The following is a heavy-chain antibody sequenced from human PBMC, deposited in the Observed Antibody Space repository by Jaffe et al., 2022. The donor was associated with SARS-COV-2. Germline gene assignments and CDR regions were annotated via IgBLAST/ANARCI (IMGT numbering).Heavy chain of an antibody. J-gene: IGHJ4*02. CDR3: AKDHAWGYGYYFDF. V-gene: IGHV3-30*18. CDR2: ISYDGNNK. D-gene: IGHD5-18*01. CDR1: GFTFSNCG. Sequence: QVQLVESGGGVVQPGRPLRVSCAASGFTFSNCGMHWVRQAPGKGLEWVAVISYDGNNKYYADSVKGRFTISRDNSKNTLFLQMNSLRAEDTAVYYCAKDHAWGYGYYFDFWGQGTLVTVSS.